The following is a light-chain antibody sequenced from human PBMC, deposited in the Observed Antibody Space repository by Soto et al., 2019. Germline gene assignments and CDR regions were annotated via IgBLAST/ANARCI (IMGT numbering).Light chain of an antibody. V-gene: IGKV1-9*01. Sequence: IKLSQSPSSLSASVGDRVTITCRASQGISSYLAWYQQKPGKAPKLLIYAASTSQSGVPSRFSGSGSGTDFTLTISSLQPEDFATYYCQQLNSYPPTFGQGTLLEN. CDR1: QGISSY. J-gene: IGKJ5*01. CDR2: AAS. CDR3: QQLNSYPPT.